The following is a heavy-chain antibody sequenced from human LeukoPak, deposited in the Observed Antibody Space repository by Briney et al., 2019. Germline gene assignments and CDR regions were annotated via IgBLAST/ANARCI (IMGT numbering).Heavy chain of an antibody. Sequence: SETLSLTCTVSGGSINSNSRNSSYWGWIRQPPGKGLEWVGGIYYSGTTYYSPSLKSRVTLSVDTSENQFSLNLSSVTAADTAVYYCARVSNWGLNYYYYMDVWGKGTTVTVSS. CDR2: IYYSGTT. D-gene: IGHD7-27*01. J-gene: IGHJ6*03. V-gene: IGHV4-39*01. CDR1: GGSINSNSRNSSY. CDR3: ARVSNWGLNYYYYMDV.